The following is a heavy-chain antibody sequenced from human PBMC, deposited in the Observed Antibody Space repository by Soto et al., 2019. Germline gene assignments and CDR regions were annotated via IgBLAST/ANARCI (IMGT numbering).Heavy chain of an antibody. V-gene: IGHV1-18*01. D-gene: IGHD6-6*01. Sequence: QVQLVQSGAEVKKPGASVKVSCKASGYTFTSYGISWVRQAPGQGLEWMGWISAYNGNTNYAQKLQGRVTMTTDTSTSTAYMELRGLRSDDTAVYYCARDREGIAARQHYYYGMDVWGQGTTVTVSS. CDR1: GYTFTSYG. CDR2: ISAYNGNT. CDR3: ARDREGIAARQHYYYGMDV. J-gene: IGHJ6*02.